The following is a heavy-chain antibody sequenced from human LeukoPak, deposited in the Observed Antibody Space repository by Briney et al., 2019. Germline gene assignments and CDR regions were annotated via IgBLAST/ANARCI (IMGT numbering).Heavy chain of an antibody. CDR3: AKAAGGATSLFDY. CDR1: GFTFSSYG. D-gene: IGHD1-26*01. CDR2: ISYDGSNK. J-gene: IGHJ4*02. Sequence: SGRSLRLSCAASGFTFSSYGMHWVRQAPGKGPEWVAVISYDGSNKYYADSVKGRFTISRDNSKNTLYLQMNSLRADDTAVYYCAKAAGGATSLFDYWGQGTLVTVSS. V-gene: IGHV3-30*18.